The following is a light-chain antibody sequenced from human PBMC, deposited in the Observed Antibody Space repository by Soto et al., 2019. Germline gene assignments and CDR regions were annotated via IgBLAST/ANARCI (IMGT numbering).Light chain of an antibody. Sequence: DIVTTQSPLSLPVTPGEPASISCRSSQSLLHSNGYNYLDWYLQKPGQSPQLLIYLGSNRASGVPDRFSGSGSGTDFTLKIRRVEAEDVGVYYCMQPLQSWTFGQGTKV. CDR1: QSLLHSNGYNY. CDR3: MQPLQSWT. J-gene: IGKJ1*01. CDR2: LGS. V-gene: IGKV2-28*01.